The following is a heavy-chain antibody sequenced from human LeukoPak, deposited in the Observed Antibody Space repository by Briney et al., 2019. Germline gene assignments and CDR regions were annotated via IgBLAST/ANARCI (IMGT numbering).Heavy chain of an antibody. CDR2: ITSSSSFT. CDR1: GFTFSDHY. D-gene: IGHD3-10*01. J-gene: IGHJ4*02. Sequence: GGSLRLSCAASGFTFSDHYMSWIRQAPGKGLEWVSYITSSSSFTNYADSVKGRFTISSDNAKKFLYLQMNSLRAEDTAVYYCARDEFPGGGSDPFEYWGQGTVVSVSS. CDR3: ARDEFPGGGSDPFEY. V-gene: IGHV3-11*06.